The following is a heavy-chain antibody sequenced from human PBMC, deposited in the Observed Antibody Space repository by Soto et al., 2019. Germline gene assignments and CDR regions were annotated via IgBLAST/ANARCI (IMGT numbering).Heavy chain of an antibody. CDR3: ARETGANWTYEAH. CDR1: GGYISDFS. Sequence: ECRSRACLVSGGYISDFSWSWLRQPAGKGLEWIWLITMNGNTQKNTSFKSPVTMSINTSRDQFPQNHQSATAADTALYYCARETGANWTYEAHWGPGTLVTVSS. D-gene: IGHD1-7*01. V-gene: IGHV4-4*07. CDR2: ITMNGNT. J-gene: IGHJ1*01.